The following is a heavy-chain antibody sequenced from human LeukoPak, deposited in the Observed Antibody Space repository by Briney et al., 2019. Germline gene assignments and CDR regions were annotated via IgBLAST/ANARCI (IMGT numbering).Heavy chain of an antibody. J-gene: IGHJ4*02. D-gene: IGHD3-22*01. CDR3: ARGRGRWYYYDSSGYYFFDY. CDR2: INHSGST. V-gene: IGHV4-34*01. CDR1: GGSFSGYY. Sequence: PSETLSLTCAVYGGSFSGYYWSWIRQPPGKGLEWIGEINHSGSTNYNPSLKSRVTISVDTSKNQFSQKLSSVTAADTAVYYCARGRGRWYYYDSSGYYFFDYWGQGTLVTVSS.